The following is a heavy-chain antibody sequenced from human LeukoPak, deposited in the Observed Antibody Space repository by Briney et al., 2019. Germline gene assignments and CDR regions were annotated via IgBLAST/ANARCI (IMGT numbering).Heavy chain of an antibody. Sequence: AGSLTLSCAASGCTFSSYAMHWVRKAPPKGMGWVAVISYDGSKKYYSNSVKGRFTTSRDNSTNTLYLQMNSLRAADTAVDYCARVLELGMVGYFDYWGQGNLVTVSS. CDR3: ARVLELGMVGYFDY. CDR1: GCTFSSYA. D-gene: IGHD3-10*01. V-gene: IGHV3-30-3*01. CDR2: ISYDGSKK. J-gene: IGHJ4*02.